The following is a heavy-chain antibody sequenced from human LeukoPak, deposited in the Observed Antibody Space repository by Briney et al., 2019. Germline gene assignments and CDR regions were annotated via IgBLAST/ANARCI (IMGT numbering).Heavy chain of an antibody. V-gene: IGHV4-59*08. CDR3: ARLRQAESSGWYGFDY. J-gene: IGHJ4*02. D-gene: IGHD6-19*01. CDR2: IYYSGST. CDR1: GGSFSGYY. Sequence: SETLSLTCAVYGGSFSGYYWSWIRQPPGKGLEWIGYIYYSGSTNYNPSLKSRVTISVDTSKNQFSLKLSSVTAADTAVYYCARLRQAESSGWYGFDYWGQGTLVTVSS.